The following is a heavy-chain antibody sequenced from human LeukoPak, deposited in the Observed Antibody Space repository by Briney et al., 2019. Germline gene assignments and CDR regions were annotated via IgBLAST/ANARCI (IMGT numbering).Heavy chain of an antibody. D-gene: IGHD3-22*01. CDR2: INHSGST. CDR3: ARGRRYYDSSGYYYYGRPFDY. CDR1: GGSFSGYY. V-gene: IGHV4-34*01. Sequence: SETLSLTCAVYGGSFSGYYWSWIRQPPGKGLEWIGEINHSGSTNYNPSLKSLVTISVDTSKNQFSLKLSSVTAADTAVYYCARGRRYYDSSGYYYYGRPFDYWGQGTLVTVSS. J-gene: IGHJ4*02.